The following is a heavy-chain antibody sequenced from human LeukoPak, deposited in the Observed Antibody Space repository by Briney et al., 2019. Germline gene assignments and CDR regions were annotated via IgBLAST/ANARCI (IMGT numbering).Heavy chain of an antibody. Sequence: GGSLRLSCAASGFTFSSYSMNWVRQAPGKGLEWVSSISSSSSYIYYADSVKGRFTISRDNAKNSLYLQMNSLRAEDTAVYYCARAGIVGAIDYWGQGTLVTVSS. CDR1: GFTFSSYS. CDR3: ARAGIVGAIDY. CDR2: ISSSSSYI. D-gene: IGHD1-26*01. J-gene: IGHJ4*02. V-gene: IGHV3-21*01.